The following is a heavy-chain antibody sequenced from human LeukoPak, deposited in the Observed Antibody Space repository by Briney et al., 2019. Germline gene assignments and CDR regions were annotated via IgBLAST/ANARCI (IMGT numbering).Heavy chain of an antibody. CDR3: ATEVGGIVVVPAAFDY. CDR2: ISSSSSTI. Sequence: GSLRLSCAGSGFTFSSYSMNWVRQAPGKGLEWVSYISSSSSTIYYADSVKGRFTISRNNAKNSLYLQMNSLRAEDTAVDYCATEVGGIVVVPAAFDYWGQGTLVTVSS. J-gene: IGHJ4*02. D-gene: IGHD2-2*01. V-gene: IGHV3-48*04. CDR1: GFTFSSYS.